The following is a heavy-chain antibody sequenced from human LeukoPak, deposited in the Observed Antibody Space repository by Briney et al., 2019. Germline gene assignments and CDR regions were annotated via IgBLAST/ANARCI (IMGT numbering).Heavy chain of an antibody. Sequence: SETLSLTCAVYGGSFSGYYWSWIRQPPGKGLEWIGEINHSGSTNYNPSLKSRVTISVDTSKNQFSLKLSSVTAADTAVYYCARGLHDYVWGSYRYNWFDPWGQGTLVTVSS. CDR1: GGSFSGYY. D-gene: IGHD3-16*02. CDR2: INHSGST. V-gene: IGHV4-34*01. J-gene: IGHJ5*02. CDR3: ARGLHDYVWGSYRYNWFDP.